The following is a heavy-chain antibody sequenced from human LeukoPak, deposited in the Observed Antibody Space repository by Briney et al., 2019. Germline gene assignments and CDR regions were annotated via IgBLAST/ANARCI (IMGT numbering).Heavy chain of an antibody. Sequence: SETLSLTCTVSGGSISSYNWSWIRQPPGKGLEWIGYIYYSGSTNYNPSLKSRVTISVDTSKNQFSLKLSSVTAADTAVCYCARERMSGMDVWGQGTTVTVSS. CDR1: GGSISSYN. V-gene: IGHV4-59*01. CDR2: IYYSGST. CDR3: ARERMSGMDV. J-gene: IGHJ6*02. D-gene: IGHD2-8*01.